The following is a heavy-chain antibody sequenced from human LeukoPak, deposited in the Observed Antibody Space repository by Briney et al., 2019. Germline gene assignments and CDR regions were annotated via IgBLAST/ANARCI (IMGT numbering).Heavy chain of an antibody. J-gene: IGHJ4*02. CDR2: IRYDGSNK. CDR3: AKVRNIVLMVYAMDY. V-gene: IGHV3-30*02. CDR1: GFTFSSYG. Sequence: PGGSLRLSCAASGFTFSSYGMHWVRQPPGKGLEWVAFIRYDGSNKYYADSVKGRFTISRDNSKNTLYVQMNSLRAEDTAVYYCAKVRNIVLMVYAMDYWGQGTLVTVSS. D-gene: IGHD2-8*01.